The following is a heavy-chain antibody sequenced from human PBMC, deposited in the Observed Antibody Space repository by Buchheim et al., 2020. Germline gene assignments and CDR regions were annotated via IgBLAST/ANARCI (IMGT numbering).Heavy chain of an antibody. V-gene: IGHV3-48*01. D-gene: IGHD3-3*01. Sequence: EVQLLESGGGLVQPGGSLRLSCAASGLTFSSYAMNWVRQAPGKGLEWLSYISSGSGTIYYADSVKGRFTISRDNAKNSLYLQMNYLRAEDTAVYYCARDFGNDYWGQGTL. J-gene: IGHJ4*02. CDR1: GLTFSSYA. CDR3: ARDFGNDY. CDR2: ISSGSGTI.